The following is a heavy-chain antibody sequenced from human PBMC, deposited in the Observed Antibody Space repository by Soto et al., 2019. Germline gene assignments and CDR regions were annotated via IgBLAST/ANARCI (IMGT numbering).Heavy chain of an antibody. V-gene: IGHV1-2*02. Sequence: WASVKVSCKASGYTFTGYYMHWVRQAPGQGLEWMGWINPNSGGTNYAQKFQGRVSMTRNTSITTAYLELSSLRSDDTAIYYCARMATSGTLNWFDPWGQGTLVTVSS. CDR3: ARMATSGTLNWFDP. J-gene: IGHJ5*02. CDR1: GYTFTGYY. CDR2: INPNSGGT.